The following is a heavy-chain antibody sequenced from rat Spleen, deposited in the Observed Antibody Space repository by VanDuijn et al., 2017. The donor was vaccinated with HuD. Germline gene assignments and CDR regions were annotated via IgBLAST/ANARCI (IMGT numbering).Heavy chain of an antibody. CDR2: ISYDGVST. CDR3: TRVYYGYNYGYFDY. Sequence: EVQLVESGGGLVRPGGSLKLSCSVSGFTFSNFDMAWVRQAPTKGLEWVATISYDGVSTYYRDSVKGRFTISRDNAKSTLYLQMDSLRSEDTATYYCTRVYYGYNYGYFDYWGQGVMVTVSS. J-gene: IGHJ2*01. CDR1: GFTFSNFD. V-gene: IGHV5-29*01. D-gene: IGHD1-9*01.